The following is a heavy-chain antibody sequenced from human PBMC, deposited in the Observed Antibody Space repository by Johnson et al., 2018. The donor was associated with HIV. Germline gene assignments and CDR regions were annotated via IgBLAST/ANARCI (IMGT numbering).Heavy chain of an antibody. CDR3: ARGGGYSYPRAGDDAFDI. D-gene: IGHD5-18*01. Sequence: VQLVDSGGGLVQPGGSLRLSCGISGITVSVNYMSWVRQAPVKGLEWVSTVDYGGTTIYADSVTDRFSISRDNSKNTLCLQMNSLRAEDTAVYYCARGGGYSYPRAGDDAFDIWGQGTMVTVSS. V-gene: IGHV3-66*01. CDR2: VDYGGTT. J-gene: IGHJ3*02. CDR1: GITVSVNY.